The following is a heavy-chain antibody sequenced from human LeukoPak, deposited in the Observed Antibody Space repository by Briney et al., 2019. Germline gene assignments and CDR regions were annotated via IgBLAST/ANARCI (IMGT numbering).Heavy chain of an antibody. CDR2: ISSSGTTI. J-gene: IGHJ1*01. CDR1: GFRVSDYY. CDR3: ARPACSAGSCYGNFQH. Sequence: GGSLRLSCAVSGFRVSDYYMSWVRQAPGKGLEWVSYISSSGTTIYYAASVKGRFTISRDNAKNSLYLQINSLRAEDTAVYYCARPACSAGSCYGNFQHWGQGTVVTVSS. D-gene: IGHD2-15*01. V-gene: IGHV3-11*04.